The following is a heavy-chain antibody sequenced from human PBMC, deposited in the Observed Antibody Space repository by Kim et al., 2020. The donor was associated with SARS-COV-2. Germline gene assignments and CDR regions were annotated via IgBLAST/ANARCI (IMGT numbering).Heavy chain of an antibody. CDR3: ARGVGDIATEYFDL. J-gene: IGHJ2*01. D-gene: IGHD2-15*01. CDR2: IYYSGST. V-gene: IGHV4-59*01. CDR1: GGSISSYY. Sequence: SETLSLTCTVSGGSISSYYWSWIRQPPGKGLEWIGYIYYSGSTNYNPSLKSRVTISVDTSKNQFSLKLSSVTAADTAVYYCARGVGDIATEYFDLWGRGT.